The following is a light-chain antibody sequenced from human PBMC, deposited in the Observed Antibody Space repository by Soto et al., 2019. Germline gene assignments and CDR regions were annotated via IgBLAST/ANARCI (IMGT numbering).Light chain of an antibody. CDR3: SSYTSSSTVV. Sequence: QSALTQPASVSGSPGQSITISCTGTSSDVGAYNYVSWYQQHPGKAPKLIIFEVSHRPSGVSNRFSGSKSGNTASLTNSGLQTEDEGDYYCSSYTSSSTVVFGGGTKVTVL. CDR2: EVS. J-gene: IGLJ3*02. V-gene: IGLV2-14*01. CDR1: SSDVGAYNY.